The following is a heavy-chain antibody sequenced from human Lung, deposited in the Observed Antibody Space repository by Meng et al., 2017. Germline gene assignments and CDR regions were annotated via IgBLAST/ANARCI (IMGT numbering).Heavy chain of an antibody. CDR2: TNYRSKWYN. CDR1: GNSVSSNSAA. J-gene: IGHJ4*02. D-gene: IGHD6-19*01. Sequence: QGHLKQSGPGLVKPSQTLSLPCAISGNSVSSNSAAWNWSRQCPSRGLEWLGRTNYRSKWYNGYAVSVRSRITIHPDTSKNQFSLQLNSVTPGDTAVYYCASSQQWLDSWGQGTLVTVSS. CDR3: ASSQQWLDS. V-gene: IGHV6-1*01.